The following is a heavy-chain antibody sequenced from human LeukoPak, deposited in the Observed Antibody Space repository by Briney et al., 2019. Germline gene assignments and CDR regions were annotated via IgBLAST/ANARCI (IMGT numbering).Heavy chain of an antibody. V-gene: IGHV3-30*18. Sequence: PGGSLRLSCAASGFTFSSYGMHWVRQAPGKGLEWVAVMSYDGSNKYYADSVKGRFTISRDNSKNTLYLQMNSLRAEDTAVYYCAKDLDYGGYNWFDPWGQGTLVTVSS. J-gene: IGHJ5*02. CDR2: MSYDGSNK. D-gene: IGHD4-23*01. CDR1: GFTFSSYG. CDR3: AKDLDYGGYNWFDP.